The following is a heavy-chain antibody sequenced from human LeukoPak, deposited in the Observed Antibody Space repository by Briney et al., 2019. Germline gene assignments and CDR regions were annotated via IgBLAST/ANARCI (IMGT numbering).Heavy chain of an antibody. V-gene: IGHV3-7*01. Sequence: GESLRLSCAASGFTFSSYWMSWVRQAPGKGLEWVANIKEDGRETYYPDSVKGRFTISRDNAKNSLDLQMNSLRVEDTAIYYCARGQNVRPSAFFDSWGQGTLVTVSS. CDR1: GFTFSSYW. CDR3: ARGQNVRPSAFFDS. J-gene: IGHJ4*02. D-gene: IGHD6-6*01. CDR2: IKEDGRET.